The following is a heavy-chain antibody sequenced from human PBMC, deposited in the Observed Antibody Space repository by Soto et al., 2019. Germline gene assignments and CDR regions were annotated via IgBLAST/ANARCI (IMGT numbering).Heavy chain of an antibody. CDR1: GFTFSDSY. J-gene: IGHJ4*02. V-gene: IGHV3-11*01. CDR3: GSRVNLRTASTFDS. CDR2: IGSTGNTI. Sequence: QVQLVESGGGLVKPGGSLRLSCAASGFTFSDSYMSWFRQAPGKGLEWISYIGSTGNTIYYADSVKGRFTIARDNAKNSLNPQMNSLRDKDTAVYYCGSRVNLRTASTFDSWGQGTLVTVSS. D-gene: IGHD4-4*01.